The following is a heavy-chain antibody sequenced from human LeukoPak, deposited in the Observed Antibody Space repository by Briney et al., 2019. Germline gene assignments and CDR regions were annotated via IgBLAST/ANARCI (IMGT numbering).Heavy chain of an antibody. CDR3: ARHQLLGDYSDY. V-gene: IGHV4-39*01. J-gene: IGHJ4*02. CDR2: IYYSGST. D-gene: IGHD1-7*01. Sequence: PSETLSLTCVVSGGSISSSSYYWGWIRQPPGKGLEWIGSIYYSGSTYYNPSLKSRVTISVDTSKNQFSLKLSSVTAADTAVYYCARHQLLGDYSDYWGQGTLVTVSS. CDR1: GGSISSSSYY.